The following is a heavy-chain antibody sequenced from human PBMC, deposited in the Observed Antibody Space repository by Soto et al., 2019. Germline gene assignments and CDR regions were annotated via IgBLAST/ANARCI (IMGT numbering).Heavy chain of an antibody. CDR3: ARAVTSFDL. CDR1: GGSIDSYY. J-gene: IGHJ4*02. V-gene: IGHV4-59*01. D-gene: IGHD4-17*01. Sequence: LSLTCTVAGGSIDSYYWNWIRQPPGKGLEWIGYIYYSGTTNYNPSLKRRVTISLDMSKRQFSLNLTSVTAADTAVYYCARAVTSFDLWGQGTPVTVSS. CDR2: IYYSGTT.